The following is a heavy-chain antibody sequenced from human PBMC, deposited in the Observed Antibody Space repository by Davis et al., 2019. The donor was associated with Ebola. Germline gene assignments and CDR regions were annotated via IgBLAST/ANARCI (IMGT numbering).Heavy chain of an antibody. CDR1: GGSISSSNW. CDR3: AREWDIVVVPAAPVFDL. V-gene: IGHV4-4*02. J-gene: IGHJ5*02. Sequence: MPSETLSLTCAVSGGSISSSNWWSCVRHPPGNGLEWIGEIYHSGSTNYNPSLKSRVTISVDKSRNQFSLRLNSVTAADTAVYYCAREWDIVVVPAAPVFDLWGQGTLVTVSS. CDR2: IYHSGST. D-gene: IGHD2-2*01.